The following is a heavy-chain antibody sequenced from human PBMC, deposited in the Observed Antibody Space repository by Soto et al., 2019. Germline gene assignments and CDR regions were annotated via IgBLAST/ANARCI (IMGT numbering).Heavy chain of an antibody. CDR2: ISYDGSNK. Sequence: GGSLRLSCAASGFTFSSYAMHWVRQAPGKGLEWVAVISYDGSNKYYADSVKGRFTISRDNSKNTLYLQMNSLRAEDTAVYYCARDELSMVRGVFDYWGQGTLVTVSS. J-gene: IGHJ4*02. CDR3: ARDELSMVRGVFDY. D-gene: IGHD3-10*01. V-gene: IGHV3-30*04. CDR1: GFTFSSYA.